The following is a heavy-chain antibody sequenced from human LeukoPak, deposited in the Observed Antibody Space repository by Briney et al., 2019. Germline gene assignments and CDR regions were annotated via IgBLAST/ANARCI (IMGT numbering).Heavy chain of an antibody. V-gene: IGHV3-11*05. J-gene: IGHJ5*02. D-gene: IGHD6-19*01. CDR1: GFTFSDYS. Sequence: GGSLRLSCVASGFTFSDYSMNWVRQAPGKGLEWVSYISSSSSYTNYADSVKGRFTISRDNAKNSLYLQMNSLRAEDTAVYYCARVAGIAVAGRGWFDPWGQGTLVTVSS. CDR3: ARVAGIAVAGRGWFDP. CDR2: ISSSSSYT.